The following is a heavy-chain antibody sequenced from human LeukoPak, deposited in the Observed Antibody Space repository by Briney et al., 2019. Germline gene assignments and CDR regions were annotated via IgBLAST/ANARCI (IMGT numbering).Heavy chain of an antibody. CDR1: GFTFSDYY. Sequence: PGVSLRLSCAASGFTFSDYYMSWIRQDPGKGLEWVSYISSSGSTIYYADSVKGRFTISRDNAKNSLYLQMNSLRAEDTAVYYCAGGYYDFWSGYRYNWFDPWGQGTLVTVSS. D-gene: IGHD3-3*01. CDR3: AGGYYDFWSGYRYNWFDP. CDR2: ISSSGSTI. J-gene: IGHJ5*02. V-gene: IGHV3-11*01.